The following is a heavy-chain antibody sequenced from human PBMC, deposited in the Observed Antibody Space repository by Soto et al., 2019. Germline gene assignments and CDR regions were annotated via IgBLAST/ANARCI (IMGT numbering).Heavy chain of an antibody. J-gene: IGHJ2*01. CDR3: ARDGWGSNWYFDL. CDR1: GFTFSSHG. V-gene: IGHV3-30*03. CDR2: ISYDGKQT. Sequence: PGGSLRLSCAASGFTFSSHGMHWVRQAPGKGLEWVAVISYDGKQTYYADSVKGRFTISKDKSKRTLFLQMNSLRVDDTAVYYCARDGWGSNWYFDLWGRGTLVT. D-gene: IGHD3-16*01.